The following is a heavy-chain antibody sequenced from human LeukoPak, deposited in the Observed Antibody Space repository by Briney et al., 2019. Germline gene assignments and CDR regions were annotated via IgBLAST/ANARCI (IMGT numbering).Heavy chain of an antibody. CDR1: GGSISSYY. V-gene: IGHV4-59*12. D-gene: IGHD3-3*01. Sequence: SETLSLTCTVSGGSISSYYWSWIRQPPGKGLEWIGYIYYSGSTSYNPSLKSRVTISVDTSKNQFSLKLSSVTAADTAVYYCARGIFGVVPRNNWFDPWGQGTLVTVSS. CDR2: IYYSGST. CDR3: ARGIFGVVPRNNWFDP. J-gene: IGHJ5*02.